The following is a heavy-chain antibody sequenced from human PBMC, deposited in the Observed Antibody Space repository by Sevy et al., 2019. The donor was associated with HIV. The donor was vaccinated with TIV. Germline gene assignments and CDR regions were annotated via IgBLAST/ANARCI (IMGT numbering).Heavy chain of an antibody. CDR2: IRYDGSTK. J-gene: IGHJ3*01. V-gene: IGHV3-30*02. CDR1: GFIFSKFG. Sequence: GGSLRLSCAASGFIFSKFGMHWVRQAPGKGLEWVTFIRYDGSTKYYVESVKGRFTISRDNSKNTLYLQMNSLRPEDTAVYYCAKGPGMVQGALLSDDVWGQGTMVTVSS. CDR3: AKGPGMVQGALLSDDV. D-gene: IGHD3-10*01.